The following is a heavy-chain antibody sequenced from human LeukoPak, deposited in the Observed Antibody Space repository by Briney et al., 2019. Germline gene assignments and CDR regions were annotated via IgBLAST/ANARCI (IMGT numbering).Heavy chain of an antibody. CDR3: ARDYYGSGSGGFDP. CDR1: GFTFSSYA. Sequence: GGSLRLSCAASGFTFSSYAMHWVRQAPGKGLEWVAVISYDGSNKYYADSVKGRFTISRDNSKNTLYLQMNRLRAEDTAVYYCARDYYGSGSGGFDPWGQGTLVTVSS. J-gene: IGHJ5*02. D-gene: IGHD3-10*01. CDR2: ISYDGSNK. V-gene: IGHV3-30*04.